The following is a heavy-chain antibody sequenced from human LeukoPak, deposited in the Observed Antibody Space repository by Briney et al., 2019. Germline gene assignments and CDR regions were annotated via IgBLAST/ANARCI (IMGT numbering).Heavy chain of an antibody. CDR2: IYHSGST. CDR3: ARDGLGATIEYLDY. V-gene: IGHV4-30-2*01. J-gene: IGHJ4*02. D-gene: IGHD1-26*01. Sequence: PSETLSLTCTVSGGSISSGGYYWSWIWQPPGKGLEWIGYIYHSGSTYYNPSLKSRVTISVDRSKNQFSLKLSSVTAADTAVYYCARDGLGATIEYLDYWGQGTLVTVSS. CDR1: GGSISSGGYY.